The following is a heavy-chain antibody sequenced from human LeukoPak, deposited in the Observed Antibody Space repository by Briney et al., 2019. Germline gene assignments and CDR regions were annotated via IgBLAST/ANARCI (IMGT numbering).Heavy chain of an antibody. CDR3: ARALVGATIDY. V-gene: IGHV4-30-4*01. D-gene: IGHD1-26*01. CDR1: GGSISSGDYY. CDR2: IYDSGST. J-gene: IGHJ4*02. Sequence: SETLSLTCTVSGGSISSGDYYWGWIRQPPAKGLEWIGYIYDSGSTFYNPSLKSRLTMSADTSNNQFSLKLTSVTAADTAVYYCARALVGATIDYWGQGTLVTVSS.